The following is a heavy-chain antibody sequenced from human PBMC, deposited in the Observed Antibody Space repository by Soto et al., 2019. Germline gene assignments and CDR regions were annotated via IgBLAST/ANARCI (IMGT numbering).Heavy chain of an antibody. CDR2: INPNSGGT. J-gene: IGHJ3*02. CDR3: ARGPSSSSPHYAFDI. CDR1: GYTFTGYY. Sequence: ASVKVSCKASGYTFTGYYMHWVRQAPGQGLEWMGWINPNSGGTNYAQKFQGWVTMTRDTSISTAYMELSRLRSDDTAVYYCARGPSSSSPHYAFDIWGQAAMVTVSS. V-gene: IGHV1-2*04. D-gene: IGHD6-6*01.